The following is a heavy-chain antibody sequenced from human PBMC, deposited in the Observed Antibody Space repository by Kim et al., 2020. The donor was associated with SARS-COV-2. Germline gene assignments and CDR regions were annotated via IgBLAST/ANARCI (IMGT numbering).Heavy chain of an antibody. V-gene: IGHV3-74*01. D-gene: IGHD3-10*01. CDR1: GFTFSSHW. CDR3: ARSNDFGSGTFGFDI. Sequence: GGSLRLSCAASGFTFSSHWMHWVRQAPGKGLVWVSRIKSDGSIISYADSVKGRLTISRDNAKNTLYLQMNNLRAEDTAVYYCARSNDFGSGTFGFDIWGQGTMVTVSS. J-gene: IGHJ3*02. CDR2: IKSDGSII.